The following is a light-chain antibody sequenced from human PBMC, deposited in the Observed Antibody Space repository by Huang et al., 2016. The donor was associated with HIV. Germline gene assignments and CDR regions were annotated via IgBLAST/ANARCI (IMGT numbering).Light chain of an antibody. CDR2: DAS. Sequence: EIVMTQSPATLSVSPGERVTLSCRTSQSISSNLAWYQQKPGQAPRLLIYDASTRATGIPASFSGSGSGTEFTLTITSLQSEDFAVYFCQQYNNWPPYTFGQGTKLEMK. CDR3: QQYNNWPPYT. V-gene: IGKV3-15*01. J-gene: IGKJ2*01. CDR1: QSISSN.